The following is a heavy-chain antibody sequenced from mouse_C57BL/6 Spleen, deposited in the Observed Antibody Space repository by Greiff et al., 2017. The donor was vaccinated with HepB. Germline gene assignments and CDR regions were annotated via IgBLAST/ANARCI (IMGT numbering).Heavy chain of an antibody. Sequence: EVQLQQSGPELVKPGASVKIPCKASGYTFTDYNMDWVKQSHGKSLEWIGDINPNNGGTIYTQKFKGKATLTVDKSSSTAYMELSSMTSEDTAVYYYARGYYGRGAMDYWGQGASVTDSS. CDR2: INPNNGGT. CDR1: GYTFTDYN. CDR3: ARGYYGRGAMDY. J-gene: IGHJ4*01. D-gene: IGHD1-1*01. V-gene: IGHV1-18*01.